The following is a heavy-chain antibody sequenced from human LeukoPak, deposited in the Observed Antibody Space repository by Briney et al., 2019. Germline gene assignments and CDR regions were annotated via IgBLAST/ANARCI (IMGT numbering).Heavy chain of an antibody. J-gene: IGHJ3*02. V-gene: IGHV4-59*01. CDR2: IYYSGNT. CDR3: ANRDGYNHAFDI. Sequence: PSETLSLTCTVSGGSINYYYWSWIRQPPGKGLEWIGYIYYSGNTNYNPSLKSRVTISVDTSKNQFSLKLSSVTAADTAVYYCANRDGYNHAFDIWGQGTMVTVSS. D-gene: IGHD5-24*01. CDR1: GGSINYYY.